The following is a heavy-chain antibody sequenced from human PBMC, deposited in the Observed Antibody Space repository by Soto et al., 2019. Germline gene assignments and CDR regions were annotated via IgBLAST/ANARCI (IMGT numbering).Heavy chain of an antibody. V-gene: IGHV1-8*01. CDR1: GYTFTSYD. Sequence: ASVKVSCQASGYTFTSYDINWVRQATGQGLEWMGWMNPNSGNTGYAQKFQGRVTMTRNTSISTAYMELSSLRSEDTAVYYCARQHYDILTGYYTSYYYYMDVWGKGTTVTVSS. CDR2: MNPNSGNT. D-gene: IGHD3-9*01. CDR3: ARQHYDILTGYYTSYYYYMDV. J-gene: IGHJ6*03.